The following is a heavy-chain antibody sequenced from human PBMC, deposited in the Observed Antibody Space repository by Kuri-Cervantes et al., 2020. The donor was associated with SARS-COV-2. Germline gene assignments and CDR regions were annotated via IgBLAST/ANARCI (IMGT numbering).Heavy chain of an antibody. CDR1: GYTLTDYY. D-gene: IGHD2-8*01. J-gene: IGHJ4*02. CDR2: INPNTGGA. CDR3: ARDCSGTDCNVIVYALSD. Sequence: ASVKVSCKASGYTLTDYYIHWVRQAPGQGLEWMGWINPNTGGANYAQKFQGRVTMSRDTSTSTVYMELTSLRSDDTAMYYCARDCSGTDCNVIVYALSDWGQGTLVTVSS. V-gene: IGHV1-2*02.